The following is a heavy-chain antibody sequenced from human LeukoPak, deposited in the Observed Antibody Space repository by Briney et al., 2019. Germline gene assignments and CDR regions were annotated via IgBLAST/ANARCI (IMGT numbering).Heavy chain of an antibody. D-gene: IGHD4-23*01. CDR1: GFTFSSYW. J-gene: IGHJ4*02. V-gene: IGHV3-7*03. CDR3: AKSWQMATVVTPFDY. Sequence: PGGSLRLSCAASGFTFSSYWMSWVRQAPGEGLEWVAKINQDGTEKAYVDSVKGRFAISRDNSKNTVSVQMNSLRAEDTAVYYCAKSWQMATVVTPFDYWGQGTLVTVSS. CDR2: INQDGTEK.